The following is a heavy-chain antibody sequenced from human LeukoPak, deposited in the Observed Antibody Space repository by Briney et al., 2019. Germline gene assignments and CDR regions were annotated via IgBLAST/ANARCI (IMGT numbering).Heavy chain of an antibody. V-gene: IGHV1-69*13. CDR1: GGTFSSYA. CDR3: ARVGSSGWSPNYYYYMDV. D-gene: IGHD6-19*01. Sequence: GASVKVSCKASGGTFSSYAISWVRQAPGQGLEWMGGIIPIFGTANYAQKFQGRVTITADESTSTAYMELSSLRSEDTAVHYCARVGSSGWSPNYYYYMDVWGKGTTVTVSS. CDR2: IIPIFGTA. J-gene: IGHJ6*03.